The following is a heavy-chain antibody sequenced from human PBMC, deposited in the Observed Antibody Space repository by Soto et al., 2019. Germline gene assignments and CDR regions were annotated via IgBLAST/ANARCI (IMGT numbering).Heavy chain of an antibody. CDR1: GGSFSGYY. CDR3: ARDKITGLFDS. V-gene: IGHV4-34*01. D-gene: IGHD2-8*02. CDR2: INHSGST. J-gene: IGHJ4*02. Sequence: QVQLQQWGAGLLKPSETLSLTCAVYGGSFSGYYWTWIRQPPGTGLEWIGEINHSGSTNYNPSLTSRVTISVATSKNQFSLKLTSVTAADTAVYYCARDKITGLFDSWGQGTLVTVSS.